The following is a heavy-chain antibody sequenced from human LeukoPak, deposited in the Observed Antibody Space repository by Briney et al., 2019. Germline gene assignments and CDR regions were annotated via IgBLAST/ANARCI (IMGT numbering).Heavy chain of an antibody. J-gene: IGHJ6*03. CDR2: INPNSGGT. CDR1: GYTFTGYY. D-gene: IGHD1-1*01. CDR3: ARAGVERYYYYYYMDV. Sequence: GASVKVSCKASGYTFTGYYMHWVRQAPGQGLEWMGWINPNSGGTNYAQKFQGRVTMTRDTSISTAYMELSRLRSDDTAVYYCARAGVERYYYYYYMDVWGKGTTVTVSS. V-gene: IGHV1-2*02.